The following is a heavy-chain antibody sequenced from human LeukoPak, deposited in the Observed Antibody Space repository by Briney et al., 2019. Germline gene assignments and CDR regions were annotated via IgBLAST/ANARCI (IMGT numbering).Heavy chain of an antibody. CDR3: ARVPYDSSGYRFDY. CDR2: IYYSGST. CDR1: GGSISSGGYY. J-gene: IGHJ4*02. V-gene: IGHV4-31*03. D-gene: IGHD3-22*01. Sequence: SQTLSLTCTVSGGSISSGGYYWSWIRQHPGKGLEWIGYIYYSGSTYYNPSLKSRVTISVGTSKNQFSLKLSSVTAADTAVYYCARVPYDSSGYRFDYWGQGTLVTVSS.